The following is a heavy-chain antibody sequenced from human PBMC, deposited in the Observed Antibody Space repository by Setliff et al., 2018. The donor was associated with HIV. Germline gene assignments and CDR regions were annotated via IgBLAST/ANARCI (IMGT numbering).Heavy chain of an antibody. CDR1: GYSFTGYY. V-gene: IGHV1-2*02. D-gene: IGHD6-13*01. J-gene: IGHJ4*02. Sequence: GASVKVSCKASGYSFTGYYMHWVRQAPGQGLEWMGWINPNTGGTSYAQKFQGRVTMTRDTSISTAYMELSRLRSDDTAVYYCATTAAAESGRLGYWGQGTLVTVSS. CDR3: ATTAAAESGRLGY. CDR2: INPNTGGT.